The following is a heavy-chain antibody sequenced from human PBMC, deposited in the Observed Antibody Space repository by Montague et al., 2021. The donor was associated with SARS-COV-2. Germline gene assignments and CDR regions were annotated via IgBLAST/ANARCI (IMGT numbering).Heavy chain of an antibody. CDR3: ARLSQFAWFDP. CDR1: SDSLTTTSYY. CDR2: IFYTGMT. D-gene: IGHD5-24*01. J-gene: IGHJ5*02. Sequence: TLSLTRTVSSDSLTTTSYYWSWIRLHPGKGLQWIGNIFYTGMTFFNPSLKSRLTMSVDTSQNQFSLRLTSVTAADTAVYYCARLSQFAWFDPWGQGTLVTVSS. V-gene: IGHV4-31*03.